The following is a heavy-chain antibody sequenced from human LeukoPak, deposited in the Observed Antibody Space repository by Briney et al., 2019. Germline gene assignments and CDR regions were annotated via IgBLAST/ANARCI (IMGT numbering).Heavy chain of an antibody. CDR3: ASRTGLRYYYGSERGLEGLPTLNWFDP. V-gene: IGHV3-11*01. J-gene: IGHJ5*02. CDR1: GFTFSDYY. Sequence: PGGSLRLSCAASGFTFSDYYMSWIRQAPGKGLEWVSYISSSGSTIYYADSVKGRFTISRDNAKNSLYLQMNSLRAEDTAVYYCASRTGLRYYYGSERGLEGLPTLNWFDPWGQGTLVTVSS. CDR2: ISSSGSTI. D-gene: IGHD3-10*01.